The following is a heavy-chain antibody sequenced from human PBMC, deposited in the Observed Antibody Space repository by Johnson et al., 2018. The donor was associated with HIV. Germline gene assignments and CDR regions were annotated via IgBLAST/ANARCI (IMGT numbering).Heavy chain of an antibody. J-gene: IGHJ3*02. CDR3: ARTARRYFVDAFDI. CDR1: GITVSTNY. Sequence: VQLVESGGDLAQPRGSLRLSCAASGITVSTNYMSWVRQAPGKGLEWVSGISWDGGSTYYGDSVKGRFTVSRDNAKNSLFLQMNSLRAEDTALYYCARTARRYFVDAFDIWCQGTMVTVSS. D-gene: IGHD3-9*01. V-gene: IGHV3-20*04. CDR2: ISWDGGST.